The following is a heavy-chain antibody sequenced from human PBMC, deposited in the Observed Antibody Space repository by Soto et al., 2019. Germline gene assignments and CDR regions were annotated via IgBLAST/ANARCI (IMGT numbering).Heavy chain of an antibody. V-gene: IGHV3-30*18. CDR3: AKSDVAVEMATIVDY. Sequence: GGSLRLSCAASGFTFSSYGMHWVRQAPGKGLEWVAVISYDGSNKYYADSVKGRFTISRDNSKNTLYLQMNSLRAEDTAVYYCAKSDVAVEMATIVDYWGQGTLVTVSS. J-gene: IGHJ4*02. CDR2: ISYDGSNK. CDR1: GFTFSSYG. D-gene: IGHD5-12*01.